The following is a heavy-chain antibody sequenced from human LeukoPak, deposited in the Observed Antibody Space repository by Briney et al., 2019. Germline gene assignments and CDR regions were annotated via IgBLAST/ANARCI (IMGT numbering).Heavy chain of an antibody. V-gene: IGHV3-74*01. J-gene: IGHJ4*02. CDR2: MSTDGSDR. Sequence: PGGSLRLSCTASEFTFSSYAMSWVRQAPGRGLVWVSGMSTDGSDRRYADSVNGRFTISRDNDKNTLYLQMNSLRAEDTAVYYCGRDGRGSTPLDSWDQGTLVTVSS. D-gene: IGHD1-26*01. CDR1: EFTFSSYA. CDR3: GRDGRGSTPLDS.